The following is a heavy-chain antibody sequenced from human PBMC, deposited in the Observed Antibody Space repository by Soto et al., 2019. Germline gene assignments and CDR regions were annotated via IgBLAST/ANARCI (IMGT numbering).Heavy chain of an antibody. CDR1: GYTFTGYY. V-gene: IGHV1-2*02. Sequence: ASVKVSCKASGYTFTGYYMHWVRQAPGQGLEWMGWINPNSGGTNYAQKFQGRVTMTRDTSISTAYMELSRLRSDDTALYYCARPITMVRGALDPWGQGTLVTVSS. CDR3: ARPITMVRGALDP. CDR2: INPNSGGT. J-gene: IGHJ5*02. D-gene: IGHD3-10*01.